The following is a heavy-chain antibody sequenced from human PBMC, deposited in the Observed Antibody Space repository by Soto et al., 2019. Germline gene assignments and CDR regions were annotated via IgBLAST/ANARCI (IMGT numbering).Heavy chain of an antibody. Sequence: SETLSLTCSVFGASISNGDNYWSWIRQPPGKGLEWIGDIYYSGSTTYSPSLKSRLAMSVDRSRNQFSLKLNSVTAADTAVYYCARVVLGPISYFFDDWGPGTLVTVSS. CDR2: IYYSGST. J-gene: IGHJ4*02. D-gene: IGHD3-16*01. CDR3: ARVVLGPISYFFDD. V-gene: IGHV4-30-4*01. CDR1: GASISNGDNY.